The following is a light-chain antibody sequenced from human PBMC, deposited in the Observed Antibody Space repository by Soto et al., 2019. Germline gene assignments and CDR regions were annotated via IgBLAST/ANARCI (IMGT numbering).Light chain of an antibody. J-gene: IGKJ2*01. Sequence: EIVLTQSPGTLSLSPGERATLSCRATQSVSSSYLAWYQQKPGQAPRLLIYGASNRATGIPDSFSGSGSGTDFTLTISRLEPEDFAVYYCQQYGSSPPSTFGQGTKREIK. CDR2: GAS. CDR1: QSVSSSY. CDR3: QQYGSSPPST. V-gene: IGKV3-20*01.